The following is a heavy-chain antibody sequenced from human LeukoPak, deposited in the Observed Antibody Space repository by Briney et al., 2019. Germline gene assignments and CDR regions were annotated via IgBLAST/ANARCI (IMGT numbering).Heavy chain of an antibody. CDR3: AKDLSLRSSDWYPGFDH. CDR2: IYSGGST. Sequence: GGSLRLSCAASGFTVSSNYMSWVRQAPGKGLEWVSVIYSGGSTYYADSVKGRFTISRDNSKNTLYLQMNSLRAEDTAVYYCAKDLSLRSSDWYPGFDHWGQGTLVTVSS. D-gene: IGHD6-19*01. J-gene: IGHJ4*02. CDR1: GFTVSSNY. V-gene: IGHV3-66*01.